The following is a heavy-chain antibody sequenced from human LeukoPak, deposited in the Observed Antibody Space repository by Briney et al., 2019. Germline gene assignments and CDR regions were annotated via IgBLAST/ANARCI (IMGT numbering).Heavy chain of an antibody. J-gene: IGHJ5*02. Sequence: GGSLRLSCAASGFTFSSYAMSWVRQAPGEGLEWVSAISGSGGSTYYADSVKGRFTISRDNSKNTLYLQMNSLRAEDTAVYYCARDDYDILTGPINWFDPWGQGTLVTVSS. V-gene: IGHV3-23*01. D-gene: IGHD3-9*01. CDR2: ISGSGGST. CDR3: ARDDYDILTGPINWFDP. CDR1: GFTFSSYA.